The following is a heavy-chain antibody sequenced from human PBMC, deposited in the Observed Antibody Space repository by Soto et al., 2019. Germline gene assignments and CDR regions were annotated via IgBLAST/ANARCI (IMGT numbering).Heavy chain of an antibody. J-gene: IGHJ6*02. Sequence: ASVKVSCKASGYTFTGYYMHWVRQAPGQGLEWMGWINPNSGGTNYAQKFQGWVTMTRDTSISTAYMELSRLRSDDTAVYYCARDLSSGSYSGYYYYGMDVWGQGTTVTVS. D-gene: IGHD1-26*01. CDR1: GYTFTGYY. CDR2: INPNSGGT. CDR3: ARDLSSGSYSGYYYYGMDV. V-gene: IGHV1-2*04.